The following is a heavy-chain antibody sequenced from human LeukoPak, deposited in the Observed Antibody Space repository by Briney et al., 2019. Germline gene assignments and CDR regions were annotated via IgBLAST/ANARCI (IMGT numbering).Heavy chain of an antibody. CDR1: GGSISSHY. D-gene: IGHD5-18*01. J-gene: IGHJ4*02. V-gene: IGHV4-59*11. CDR3: ARGGYSYGSLYQAFDY. Sequence: SETLSLTCTVSGGSISSHYWSWIRQPPGKGLEWIGYIYYSGSTNYNPSLESRVTISVDTSKNQFSLKLSSVTAADTAVYYCARGGYSYGSLYQAFDYWGQGTLVTVSS. CDR2: IYYSGST.